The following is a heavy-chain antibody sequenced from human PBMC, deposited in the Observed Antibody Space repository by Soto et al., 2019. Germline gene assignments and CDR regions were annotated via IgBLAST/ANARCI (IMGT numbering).Heavy chain of an antibody. Sequence: SQTLSLPCAISGDSVSSNSSACNFIRQSPSRGLEWLGRTYYRSKWYTDYAVSVKSRISINPDTSKNQLSLQLDSVTPEDTAVYYCARDRRSGTYNYNWFDPWGQGTLVTVSS. CDR2: TYYRSKWYT. CDR3: ARDRRSGTYNYNWFDP. CDR1: GDSVSSNSSA. D-gene: IGHD1-26*01. V-gene: IGHV6-1*01. J-gene: IGHJ5*02.